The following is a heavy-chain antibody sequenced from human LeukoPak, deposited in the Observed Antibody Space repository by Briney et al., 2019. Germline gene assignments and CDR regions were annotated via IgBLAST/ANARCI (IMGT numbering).Heavy chain of an antibody. CDR3: ATHGSGSYYPFDY. Sequence: SEALSLTCTVSGGSISSSSYYWGWIRQPPGKGLEWIGSIYYSGSTYYNPSLKSRVTISVDTSKNQFSLKLSSVTAADTAVYYCATHGSGSYYPFDYWGQGTLVTVSS. CDR2: IYYSGST. CDR1: GGSISSSSYY. V-gene: IGHV4-39*07. J-gene: IGHJ4*02. D-gene: IGHD3-10*01.